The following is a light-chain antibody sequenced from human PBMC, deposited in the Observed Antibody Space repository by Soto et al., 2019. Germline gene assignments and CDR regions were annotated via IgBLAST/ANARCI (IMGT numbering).Light chain of an antibody. CDR2: EVS. CDR1: SSDVGAYKY. Sequence: QSALTQPPSASGPPGQSVTISCTGTSSDVGAYKYVSWYQQYPGKAPKLMIYEVSRRPSGVPDRFSGSKSGNTASLTVSGLQAEDEADYYCTSYAGSNIWVFGGGTKLTVL. V-gene: IGLV2-8*01. J-gene: IGLJ3*02. CDR3: TSYAGSNIWV.